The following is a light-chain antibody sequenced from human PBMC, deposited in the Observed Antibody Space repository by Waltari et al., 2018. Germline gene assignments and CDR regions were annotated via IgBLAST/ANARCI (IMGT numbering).Light chain of an antibody. Sequence: EIVLTQSPGTLSLSLGERATVSCRASQSVSRALAWYQQKPGQAPRLLIYGASTMATGIPDRFSGSGSGTDFSLTISRLKPDDFAVYYCQHYLRLPVTFGQGTTVEI. V-gene: IGKV3-20*01. CDR2: GAS. CDR1: QSVSRA. CDR3: QHYLRLPVT. J-gene: IGKJ1*01.